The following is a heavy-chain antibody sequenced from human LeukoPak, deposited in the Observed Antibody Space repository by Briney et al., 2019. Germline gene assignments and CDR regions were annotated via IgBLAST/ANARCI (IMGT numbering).Heavy chain of an antibody. CDR3: AREYSYGFDY. CDR2: IYYSDST. CDR1: GGSISSSSYY. J-gene: IGHJ4*02. D-gene: IGHD5-18*01. V-gene: IGHV4-39*07. Sequence: KPSETLSLTCTVSGGSISSSSYYWGWIRQPPGKGLEWIGSIYYSDSTYYSPSLKSRVTISIDTSKNQFSLKLSSVTAADTAVYYCAREYSYGFDYWGQGTLVTVSS.